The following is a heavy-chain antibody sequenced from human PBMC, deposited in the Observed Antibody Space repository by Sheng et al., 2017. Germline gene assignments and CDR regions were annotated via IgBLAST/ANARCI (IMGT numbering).Heavy chain of an antibody. CDR2: INHSGST. Sequence: QVQLQQWGAGLLKPSETLSLTCAVYGGSFSGYYWSWIRQPPGKGLEWIGEINHSGSTNYNPSLKSRVTISVDTSKNQFSLKLSSVTAADTAVYYCARVSLVPAAIFDYWGQGTLVTVSS. D-gene: IGHD2-2*01. J-gene: IGHJ4*02. V-gene: IGHV4-34*01. CDR1: GGSFSGYY. CDR3: ARVSLVPAAIFDY.